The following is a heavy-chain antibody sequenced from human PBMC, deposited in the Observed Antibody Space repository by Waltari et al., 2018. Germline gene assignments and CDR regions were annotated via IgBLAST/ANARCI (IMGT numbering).Heavy chain of an antibody. V-gene: IGHV4-61*01. CDR3: AAYCGGDCLHWYFDL. Sequence: QVQLQESGPGLVKPSQTLSLTCTVSGGSISSGSYYWSWIRQPPGKGLEWIGYIYYSGSTNYNPSLKRRVTISVDTSKNQFSLKLSSVTAADTAVYYCAAYCGGDCLHWYFDLWGRGTLVTVSS. CDR2: IYYSGST. D-gene: IGHD2-21*01. CDR1: GGSISSGSYY. J-gene: IGHJ2*01.